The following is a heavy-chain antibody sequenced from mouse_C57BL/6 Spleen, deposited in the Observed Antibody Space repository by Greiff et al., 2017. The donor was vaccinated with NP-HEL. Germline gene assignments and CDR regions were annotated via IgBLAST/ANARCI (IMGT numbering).Heavy chain of an antibody. Sequence: VQLQQPGAELVRPGSSVKLSCKASGYTFTSSWMDWVKQRPGQGLEWIGNIYPSDSETHYNQKFKDKATLTVDKSSSTAYMQLSSLTSEDSAVYYWARRLSPYYFDYWGQGTTLTVSS. CDR2: IYPSDSET. CDR1: GYTFTSSW. CDR3: ARRLSPYYFDY. J-gene: IGHJ2*01. D-gene: IGHD3-2*02. V-gene: IGHV1-61*01.